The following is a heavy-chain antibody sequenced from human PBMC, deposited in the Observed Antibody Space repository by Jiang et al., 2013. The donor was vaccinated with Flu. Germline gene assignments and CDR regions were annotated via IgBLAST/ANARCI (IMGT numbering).Heavy chain of an antibody. CDR1: GGSISSYY. CDR2: IYYSGST. Sequence: TCTVSGGSISSYYWSWIRQPPGKGLEWIGYIYYSGSTNYNPSLKSRVTISVDTSKNQFSLKLSSVTAADTAVYYCARDLGPYDMLLDYWGQGTLVTVSS. D-gene: IGHD3-22*01. V-gene: IGHV4-59*13. CDR3: ARDLGPYDMLLDY. J-gene: IGHJ4*02.